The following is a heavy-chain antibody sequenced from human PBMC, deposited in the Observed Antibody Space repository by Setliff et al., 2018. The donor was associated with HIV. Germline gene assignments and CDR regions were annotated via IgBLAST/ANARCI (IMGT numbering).Heavy chain of an antibody. Sequence: SETLSLTCTVSGGSISSSSYYWGWIRQPPGKGLEWIGTIYYHGSTYYNPSLKSRFTISIDTSKNQFSLKLSSVTAADTAVYYCARGWVYDSRGRFDYWGQGTLVTVSS. CDR1: GGSISSSSYY. J-gene: IGHJ4*02. CDR3: ARGWVYDSRGRFDY. V-gene: IGHV4-39*07. CDR2: IYYHGST. D-gene: IGHD3-22*01.